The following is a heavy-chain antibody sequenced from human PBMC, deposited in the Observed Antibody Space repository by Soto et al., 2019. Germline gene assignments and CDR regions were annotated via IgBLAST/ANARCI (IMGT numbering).Heavy chain of an antibody. CDR2: VSARNGDT. CDR1: GDSFTSFG. J-gene: IGHJ6*02. D-gene: IGHD2-21*02. V-gene: IGHV1-18*01. CDR3: ARELVTSYIPGVNYYYGMEV. Sequence: QVQLVQSGAEVKKPGASVKISCKASGDSFTSFGVSWVRQAPGQGLEWMGVVSARNGDTTYAQNFQGRISLTTDTYTTTAYMELTSLRADDTAVYWCARELVTSYIPGVNYYYGMEVWGQGTSVTISS.